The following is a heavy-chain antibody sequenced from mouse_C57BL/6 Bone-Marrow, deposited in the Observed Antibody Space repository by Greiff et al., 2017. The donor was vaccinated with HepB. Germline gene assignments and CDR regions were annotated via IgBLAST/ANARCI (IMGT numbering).Heavy chain of an antibody. Sequence: QVQLQESGPGLVQPSQSLSITCTVSGFSLTSYGVHWVRQSPGKGLEWLGVIWSGGSTDYNAAFISRLSISKDNSKSQVFFKMNSLQADDTAIYYCARGSTTVVAPFDYWGQGTTLTVSS. V-gene: IGHV2-2*01. J-gene: IGHJ2*01. CDR3: ARGSTTVVAPFDY. D-gene: IGHD1-1*01. CDR2: IWSGGST. CDR1: GFSLTSYG.